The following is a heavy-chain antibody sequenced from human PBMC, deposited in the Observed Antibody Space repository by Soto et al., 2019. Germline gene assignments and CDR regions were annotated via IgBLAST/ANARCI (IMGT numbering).Heavy chain of an antibody. V-gene: IGHV5-10-1*01. J-gene: IGHJ6*02. Sequence: GESLNISCKGSGYSFTIYLISWVRQMPGKGLEWMGRIDPSDSYTNYSPSFQGHITISADKSISTAYLQWSSLKASDTAMYYCARTESGYSYGFADVWGQGTTVTVS. CDR1: GYSFTIYL. D-gene: IGHD5-18*01. CDR2: IDPSDSYT. CDR3: ARTESGYSYGFADV.